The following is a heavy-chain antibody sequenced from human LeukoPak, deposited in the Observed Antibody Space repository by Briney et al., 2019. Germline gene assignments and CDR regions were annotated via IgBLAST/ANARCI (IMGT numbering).Heavy chain of an antibody. CDR2: IYPGDSDT. D-gene: IGHD6-13*01. J-gene: IGHJ5*02. CDR3: ARGRGIAAAGVFWFDP. V-gene: IGHV5-51*01. Sequence: GESLKISCKGSGYSFTSYWIGWVRQMPGKGLEWMGIIYPGDSDTRYSPSFQGQVTISADKSISTAYLQWSSLKASDTAMYYCARGRGIAAAGVFWFDPWGQGTLVTVSS. CDR1: GYSFTSYW.